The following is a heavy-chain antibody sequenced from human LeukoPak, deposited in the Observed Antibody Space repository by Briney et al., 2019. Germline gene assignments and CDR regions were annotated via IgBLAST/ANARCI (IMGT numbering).Heavy chain of an antibody. Sequence: GGSLRLSCAASEFTFSSYAMSWVRQAPGKGLEWVSGTSGSGGSTYYADSVKGRFTISRDNSKSTLYLQMNSLRAEDTAVYYCANGDGSYYGFDYWGQGTLVTVSS. V-gene: IGHV3-23*01. D-gene: IGHD1-26*01. CDR2: TSGSGGST. CDR3: ANGDGSYYGFDY. J-gene: IGHJ4*02. CDR1: EFTFSSYA.